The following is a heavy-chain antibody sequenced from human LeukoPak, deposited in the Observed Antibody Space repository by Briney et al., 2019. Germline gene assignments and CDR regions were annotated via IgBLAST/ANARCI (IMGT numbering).Heavy chain of an antibody. D-gene: IGHD3-22*01. CDR1: GFTFSTYN. CDR2: ITSNINTI. CDR3: VLGGYDSPYLGFDY. J-gene: IGHJ4*02. V-gene: IGHV3-48*04. Sequence: GGSLRLSCAASGFTFSTYNMNWVRQAPGKGLEWLAYITSNINTIYYADSAKGRFTISRDNAKNSLYLQMNSLRAEDTAVYYCVLGGYDSPYLGFDYWGQGTLVTVSS.